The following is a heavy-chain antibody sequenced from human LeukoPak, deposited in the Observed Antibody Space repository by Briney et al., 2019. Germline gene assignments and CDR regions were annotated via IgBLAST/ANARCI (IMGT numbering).Heavy chain of an antibody. V-gene: IGHV4-59*01. CDR3: ARGGGYDAYYYYYYMDV. J-gene: IGHJ6*03. D-gene: IGHD5-12*01. CDR2: IYYSGST. Sequence: PPETLSLTCTVSGGSISSYYWSRIRQPPGKGLEWIGYIYYSGSTNYNPSLKSRVTISVDTSKNQFSLKLSSVTAADTAVYYCARGGGYDAYYYYYYMDVWGKGTTVTVSS. CDR1: GGSISSYY.